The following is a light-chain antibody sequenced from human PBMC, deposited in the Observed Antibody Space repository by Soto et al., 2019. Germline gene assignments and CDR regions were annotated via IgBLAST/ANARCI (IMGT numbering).Light chain of an antibody. Sequence: EIVMTQSPVTLSVYPGERATLSCRASQSVGGNLAWYQQKYCQPPRLVIYGASTRATGIPARFSGSGSGTEFTLTISSLQSEDFAVYYCQQYHNWPPWTFGQGTKVE. CDR1: QSVGGN. CDR3: QQYHNWPPWT. CDR2: GAS. V-gene: IGKV3-15*01. J-gene: IGKJ1*01.